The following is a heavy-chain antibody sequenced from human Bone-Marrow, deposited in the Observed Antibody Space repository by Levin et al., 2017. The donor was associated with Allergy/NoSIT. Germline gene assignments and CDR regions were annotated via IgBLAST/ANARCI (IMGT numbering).Heavy chain of an antibody. Sequence: GGSLRLSCAASGFTLSDHYMSWIRQAPGKGLEWISYISSGGYAIYYADSVKGRFTISRDNVKNSLYLQMNSLRAEDTAVYYCARDYDSRAYLTSGFDYWGQGTLVTVSS. CDR1: GFTLSDHY. J-gene: IGHJ4*02. D-gene: IGHD3-22*01. V-gene: IGHV3-11*01. CDR2: ISSGGYAI. CDR3: ARDYDSRAYLTSGFDY.